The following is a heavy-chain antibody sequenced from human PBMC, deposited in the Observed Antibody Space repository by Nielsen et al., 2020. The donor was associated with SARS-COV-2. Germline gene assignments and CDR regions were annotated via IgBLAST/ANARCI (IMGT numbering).Heavy chain of an antibody. CDR3: AREITAYYGMDV. Sequence: LKISSAATRSTFSSFAMHLVRQARGKGREWVPGISFDGSNKYYAVSVKCRFTISRDNFKNTLYLQMNSLRAEDMAVYYCAREITAYYGMDVLCQGTTVTVSS. CDR1: RSTFSSFA. J-gene: IGHJ6*02. D-gene: IGHD2-21*02. V-gene: IGHV3-30-3*01. CDR2: ISFDGSNK.